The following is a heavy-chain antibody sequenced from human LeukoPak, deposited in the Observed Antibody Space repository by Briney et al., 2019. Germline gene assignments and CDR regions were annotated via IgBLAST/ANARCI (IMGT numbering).Heavy chain of an antibody. CDR1: GLTFSNFP. J-gene: IGHJ4*02. V-gene: IGHV3-30*02. CDR2: IQDDGATT. CDR3: ATQSITLVVVISPFDY. D-gene: IGHD3-22*01. Sequence: PGGSLRLSCAASGLTFSNFPMLWVRQAPGKGLEWVALIQDDGATTNYVDSVRGRFTISRDNSKSTVYLQMNSLKPDDTAVYYCATQSITLVVVISPFDYWGQGTLVTVSS.